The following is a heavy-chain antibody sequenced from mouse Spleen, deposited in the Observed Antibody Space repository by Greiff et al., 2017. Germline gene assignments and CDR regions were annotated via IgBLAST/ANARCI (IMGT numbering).Heavy chain of an antibody. D-gene: IGHD1-2*01. V-gene: IGHV1-52*01. J-gene: IGHJ2*01. Sequence: QVQLQQPGAELVRPGSSVKLSCKASGYTFTSYWMHWVKQRPIQGLEWIGNIDPSDSETHYNQKFKDKATLTVDKSSSTAYMQLSSLTSEDSAVYYCARQDHYYGRDFDYWGQGTTLTVSS. CDR3: ARQDHYYGRDFDY. CDR2: IDPSDSET. CDR1: GYTFTSYW.